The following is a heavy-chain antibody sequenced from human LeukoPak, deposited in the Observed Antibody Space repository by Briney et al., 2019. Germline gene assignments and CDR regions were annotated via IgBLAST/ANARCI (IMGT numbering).Heavy chain of an antibody. D-gene: IGHD3-22*01. CDR2: IKSDGST. V-gene: IGHV3-74*01. Sequence: WGSVRLSCAASGFTFSSYWMHWVRQAPGKGLVWVSRIKSDGSTNYADSVKGRFTISRDNAKNTVSLQMNSLRAEDTGVYYCARAPSEIGGYYPEYFRHWGQGTLVTV. CDR3: ARAPSEIGGYYPEYFRH. J-gene: IGHJ1*01. CDR1: GFTFSSYW.